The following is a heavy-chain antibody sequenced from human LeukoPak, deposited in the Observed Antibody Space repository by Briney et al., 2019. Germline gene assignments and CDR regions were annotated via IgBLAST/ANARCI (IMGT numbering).Heavy chain of an antibody. CDR3: ASSPLWLVSTQH. J-gene: IGHJ1*01. CDR2: INHSGST. Sequence: SETLSLTCAVYGGSFSGYYWSWIRQPPGKGLEWIGEINHSGSTNYNPSLKSRVTISIDTSKNQFSLKLSSVTAADTAVYYCASSPLWLVSTQHWGQGTLVTVSS. D-gene: IGHD6-19*01. CDR1: GGSFSGYY. V-gene: IGHV4-34*01.